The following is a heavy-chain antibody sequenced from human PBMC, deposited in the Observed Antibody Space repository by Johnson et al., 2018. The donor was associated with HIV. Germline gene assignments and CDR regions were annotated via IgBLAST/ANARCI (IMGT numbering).Heavy chain of an antibody. CDR3: AKDSRYSYGPDACDI. V-gene: IGHV3-30*18. J-gene: IGHJ3*02. CDR2: ISYDGSNK. D-gene: IGHD5-18*01. Sequence: QEQLVESGGGVVQPGRSLRLSCAASGFTFSSYGMHWVRQAPGKGLEWVAVISYDGSNKYYADSVKGRFTISRDNSKNTLYLQMNSLRAEDAAVYYCAKDSRYSYGPDACDIWGQGTMVTVSS. CDR1: GFTFSSYG.